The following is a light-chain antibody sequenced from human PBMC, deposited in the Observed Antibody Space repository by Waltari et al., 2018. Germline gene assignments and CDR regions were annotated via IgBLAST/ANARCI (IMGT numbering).Light chain of an antibody. J-gene: IGKJ3*01. CDR1: KSVSRY. CDR3: QQRSSWPIFT. V-gene: IGKV3-11*01. Sequence: EIVLTQSPATLSLSPGERATLSCRASKSVSRYLAWYQQKPGQAPRLLIYDASNRATGIPARFSGSGSGTDFTLTISSLEPEDFAVYYCQQRSSWPIFTFGPGTKVDIK. CDR2: DAS.